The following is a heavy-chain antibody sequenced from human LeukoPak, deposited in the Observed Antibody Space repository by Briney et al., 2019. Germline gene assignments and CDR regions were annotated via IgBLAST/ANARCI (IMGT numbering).Heavy chain of an antibody. J-gene: IGHJ3*02. V-gene: IGHV1-2*06. CDR3: AREFNTYYYGSGSHDAFDI. Sequence: ASVKVSCKASGYTFTDYYIHWVRQAPGQGLEWMGRITPYSGGTDYAQKFPGRVTMTMDTSISTVYMELSRLRSDDTAVYYCAREFNTYYYGSGSHDAFDIWGQGTEVTVS. CDR1: GYTFTDYY. CDR2: ITPYSGGT. D-gene: IGHD3-10*01.